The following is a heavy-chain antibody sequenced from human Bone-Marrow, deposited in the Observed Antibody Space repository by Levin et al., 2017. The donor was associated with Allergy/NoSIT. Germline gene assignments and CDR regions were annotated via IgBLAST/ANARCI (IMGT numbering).Heavy chain of an antibody. V-gene: IGHV3-53*01. CDR2: IYSGGST. CDR3: ARGVAPGAFDI. J-gene: IGHJ3*02. D-gene: IGHD2-15*01. CDR1: GFTVSSNY. Sequence: GESLKISCAASGFTVSSNYMSWVRQAPGKGLEWVSVIYSGGSTYYADSVKGRFTISRDNSKNTLYLQMNSLRAEDTAVYYCARGVAPGAFDIWGQGTMVTVSS.